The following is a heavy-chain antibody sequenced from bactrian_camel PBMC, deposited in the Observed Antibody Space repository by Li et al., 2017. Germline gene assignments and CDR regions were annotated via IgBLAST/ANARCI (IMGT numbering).Heavy chain of an antibody. CDR1: GIPFTTGC. CDR3: AADKTPREVRNGRCWGNY. CDR2: VDSDGTT. D-gene: IGHD1*01. J-gene: IGHJ4*01. Sequence: HVQLVESGGGSVQPGGSLRLTCAAAGIPFTTGCMGWYRQAPGKEREGVAAVDSDGTTTYADAVKGRFTISKDNAKRILYLQMNNLKPEDSATYFCAADKTPREVRNGRCWGNYRGQGTQVTVS. V-gene: IGHV3S53*01.